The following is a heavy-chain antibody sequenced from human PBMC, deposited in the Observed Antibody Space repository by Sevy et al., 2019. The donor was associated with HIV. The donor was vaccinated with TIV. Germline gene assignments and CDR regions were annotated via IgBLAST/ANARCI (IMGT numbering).Heavy chain of an antibody. V-gene: IGHV3-30-3*01. CDR1: GFTFSSYA. J-gene: IGHJ4*02. CDR3: ARVDTYYDFWSGSTPQFDY. Sequence: GGCLRLSCAASGFTFSSYAMHWVRQAPGKGLEWVAVISYDGSNKYYADSVKGRFTSSRDNSKNTLYLQMNSLRAEDTAVYYCARVDTYYDFWSGSTPQFDYWGQGTLVTVSS. D-gene: IGHD3-3*01. CDR2: ISYDGSNK.